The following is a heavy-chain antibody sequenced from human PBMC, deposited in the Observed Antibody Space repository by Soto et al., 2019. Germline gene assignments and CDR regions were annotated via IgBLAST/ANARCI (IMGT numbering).Heavy chain of an antibody. J-gene: IGHJ4*02. CDR3: ATVTVTTYGGFDY. V-gene: IGHV4-34*01. CDR2: INHSGST. Sequence: PSETLSLTCAVYGGSFSGYYWSWIRQPPGKGLEWIGEINHSGSTNYNPSLKSRVTISVDTSKNQFSLKLSSVTAADTAVYYCATVTVTTYGGFDYWGQGTLVTVSS. CDR1: GGSFSGYY. D-gene: IGHD4-17*01.